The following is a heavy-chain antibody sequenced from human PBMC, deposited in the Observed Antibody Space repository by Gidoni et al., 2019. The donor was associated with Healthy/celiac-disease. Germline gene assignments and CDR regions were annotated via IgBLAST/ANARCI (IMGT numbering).Heavy chain of an antibody. V-gene: IGHV1-69*01. CDR1: GGTFSSYA. CDR2: IIPIFGTA. Sequence: QVQLVQSGAEVKKPGSSVKVSCKASGGTFSSYAISWVRQAPGQGLEWMGGIIPIFGTANYAQKFQGRVTITADESTSTAYMELSSLRSEDTAVYYCARSGPTYCGGDCYSYYYYYGMDVWGQGTTVTVSS. CDR3: ARSGPTYCGGDCYSYYYYYGMDV. D-gene: IGHD2-21*02. J-gene: IGHJ6*02.